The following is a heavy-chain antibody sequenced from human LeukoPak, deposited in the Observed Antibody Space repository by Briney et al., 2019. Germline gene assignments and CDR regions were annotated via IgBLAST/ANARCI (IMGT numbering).Heavy chain of an antibody. D-gene: IGHD3-10*02. V-gene: IGHV4-59*01. Sequence: SETLSLTCTVSGGSLSPYYWSWIRQPPAKGREGLGYIYYSGNTEYKPSLKSRVAMSVDTSKNQFSLKLSTVTAPDTAVYYCARSTGSTMFIDYWGQGTLVTVSS. CDR3: ARSTGSTMFIDY. J-gene: IGHJ4*02. CDR1: GGSLSPYY. CDR2: IYYSGNT.